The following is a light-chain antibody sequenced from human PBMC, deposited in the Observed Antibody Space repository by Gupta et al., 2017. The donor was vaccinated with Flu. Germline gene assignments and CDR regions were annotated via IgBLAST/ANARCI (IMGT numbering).Light chain of an antibody. CDR3: QQYYSTPGT. Sequence: LAWYQQKSGQPPKLLIDWASTRGFGVPDRFTGSESGTDFTLAISRLQAEYVALYYCQQYYSTPGTFGQGTKVEIK. V-gene: IGKV4-1*01. CDR2: WAS. J-gene: IGKJ1*01.